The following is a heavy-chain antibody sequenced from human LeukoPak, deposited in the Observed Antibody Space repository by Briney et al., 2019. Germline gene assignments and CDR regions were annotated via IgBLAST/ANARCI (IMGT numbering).Heavy chain of an antibody. CDR3: AGVEPVVNGYYGMDV. D-gene: IGHD4-23*01. CDR1: GVSISSYY. Sequence: SETLSLTCTVSGVSISSYYWSWIRQPPGKGLEWIGYIYYSGSTNYNPSLKSRVTVSVDTSKNQFSLKLRSVTAADTAVYYCAGVEPVVNGYYGMDVWGQGTTVTVSS. CDR2: IYYSGST. V-gene: IGHV4-59*01. J-gene: IGHJ6*02.